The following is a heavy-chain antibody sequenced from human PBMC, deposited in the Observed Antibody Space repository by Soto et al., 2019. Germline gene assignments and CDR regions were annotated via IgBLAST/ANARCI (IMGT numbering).Heavy chain of an antibody. V-gene: IGHV2-5*02. Sequence: QITLKESGPTLVKPTQTLTLTCTFSGFSLSTNGVGVGWIRQPPGKHLEWLALIYWDDDKRYRPSLKSRLTITKDTSKNRMVLTMTNMAPVNTATYYCAHSHRITMYDYWGQGTLVTVSS. CDR2: IYWDDDK. CDR1: GFSLSTNGVG. J-gene: IGHJ4*02. D-gene: IGHD3-10*02. CDR3: AHSHRITMYDY.